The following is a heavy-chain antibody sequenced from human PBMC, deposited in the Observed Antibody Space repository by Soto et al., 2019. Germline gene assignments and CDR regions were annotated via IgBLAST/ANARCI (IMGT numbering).Heavy chain of an antibody. CDR2: INHSGST. J-gene: IGHJ3*02. Sequence: SETLSLTCAVYGGSFSGYYWSWIRQPPGKGLEWIGEINHSGSTNYNPSLKSRVTISVDTSKNQFSLKLSSVTAADTAVYYCARFKVVPAAVDAFDIWGQGTMVTVSS. CDR3: ARFKVVPAAVDAFDI. CDR1: GGSFSGYY. D-gene: IGHD2-2*01. V-gene: IGHV4-34*01.